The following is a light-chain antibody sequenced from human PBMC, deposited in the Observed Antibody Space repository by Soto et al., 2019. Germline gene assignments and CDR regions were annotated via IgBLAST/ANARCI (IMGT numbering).Light chain of an antibody. J-gene: IGLJ2*01. CDR2: EVS. Sequence: QSVLTQPPSASRSPGQSVTISCIGTSSDVGGYNYVSWYQQHPGKAPKLMIYEVSKRPSGVPDRFSGSKSGNTASLTVSGLQAEDEADYYCSSYAASNNLGVFGGGTQLTVL. CDR3: SSYAASNNLGV. CDR1: SSDVGGYNY. V-gene: IGLV2-8*02.